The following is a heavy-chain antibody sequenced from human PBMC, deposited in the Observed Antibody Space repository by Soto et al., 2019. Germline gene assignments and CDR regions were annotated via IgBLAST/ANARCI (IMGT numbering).Heavy chain of an antibody. V-gene: IGHV3-7*05. J-gene: IGHJ3*01. Sequence: EVQLEESGGDLVQPGGSLRLSCAASGFTLSAYWMTWVRQAPGKGLEWVANINRDGSKKSYLDSVRGRCTISRDNVGNSLYLQMYSLRAADTALYYCARDVSTGSSSLYLDAFDLWGQGTMVTVSS. CDR1: GFTLSAYW. CDR2: INRDGSKK. D-gene: IGHD6-13*01. CDR3: ARDVSTGSSSLYLDAFDL.